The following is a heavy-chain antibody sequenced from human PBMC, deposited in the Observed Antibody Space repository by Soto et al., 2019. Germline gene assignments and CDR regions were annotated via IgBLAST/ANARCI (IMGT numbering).Heavy chain of an antibody. CDR1: GYTFTSYY. V-gene: IGHV1-46*01. CDR2: INPSGGST. D-gene: IGHD2-8*01. CDR3: ARGVSGRFDY. Sequence: ASLKVSCQASGYTFTSYYMHWVRQAPGQGLEWMGKINPSGGSTSYAQKFQGRVSMTRYTSTSTVYMKLSSLRSEDTAVYYCARGVSGRFDYWGKGTLVNVSS. J-gene: IGHJ4*02.